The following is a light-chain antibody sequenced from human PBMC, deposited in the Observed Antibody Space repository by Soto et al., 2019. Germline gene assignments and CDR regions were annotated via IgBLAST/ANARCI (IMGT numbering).Light chain of an antibody. J-gene: IGKJ1*01. Sequence: EIVLTQSPGTLSLSPGERATLSCGASQSVTSNYLAWYQQKPGQAPRLLIYGASRRATGVPDRLIGSGSGIDFTLNISRLEPEDFAVYYCQHYITSLTTFGQGTKVEV. V-gene: IGKV3-20*01. CDR3: QHYITSLTT. CDR2: GAS. CDR1: QSVTSNY.